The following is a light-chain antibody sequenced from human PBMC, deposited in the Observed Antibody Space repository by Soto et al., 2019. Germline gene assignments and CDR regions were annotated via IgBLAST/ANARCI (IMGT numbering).Light chain of an antibody. Sequence: EAELTQSPGTLSLSPGERATLSCRASQSVRSTYLGWYQHKRGQAPRLLIYGASARATGIPARFSGSGSGTDFTLTISSLQAEDVAVYYCQHYSTSLVTFGGGTKVDIK. V-gene: IGKV3-20*01. J-gene: IGKJ4*01. CDR1: QSVRSTY. CDR3: QHYSTSLVT. CDR2: GAS.